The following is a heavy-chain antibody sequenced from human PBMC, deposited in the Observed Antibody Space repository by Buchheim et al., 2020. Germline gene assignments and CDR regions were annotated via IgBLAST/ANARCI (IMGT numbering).Heavy chain of an antibody. Sequence: QVQLQESGPGLVKPSETLSLTCTVSGDSINGYYWSWIRQPPGKGLEWIAYIHYSGSTVYNPSVRSRVTISLDTSKNQFSLKLTSVTAADTAVYFCARHSADYYALDVWGQGT. J-gene: IGHJ6*02. CDR2: IHYSGST. V-gene: IGHV4-59*08. D-gene: IGHD6-13*01. CDR3: ARHSADYYALDV. CDR1: GDSINGYY.